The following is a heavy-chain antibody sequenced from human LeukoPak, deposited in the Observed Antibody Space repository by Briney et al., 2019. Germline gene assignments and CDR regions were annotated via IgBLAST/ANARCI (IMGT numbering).Heavy chain of an antibody. J-gene: IGHJ4*02. CDR3: ARWGPSPSDY. Sequence: ASVKVSCKASGYIFINHGIAWVRQAPGQGLEYMGWISAYNGNTDYAQNLQGRVPMTTDTSTTTAYMELRSLTSDDTAVYYCARWGPSPSDYWGQGTLVTVSS. D-gene: IGHD3-16*01. CDR2: ISAYNGNT. V-gene: IGHV1-18*01. CDR1: GYIFINHG.